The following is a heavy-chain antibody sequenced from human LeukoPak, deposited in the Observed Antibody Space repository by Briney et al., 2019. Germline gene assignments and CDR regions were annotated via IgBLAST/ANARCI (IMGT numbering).Heavy chain of an antibody. D-gene: IGHD6-6*01. CDR1: GYTLTELS. CDR2: IIPIFGTA. J-gene: IGHJ6*03. Sequence: ASVKVSCKVSGYTLTELSMHWVRQAPGQGLEWMGGIIPIFGTANYAQKFQGRVTITADKSTSTAYMELSSLRSEDTAVYYCARSLPPYSSSSELHMDVWGKGTTVTVSS. CDR3: ARSLPPYSSSSELHMDV. V-gene: IGHV1-69*06.